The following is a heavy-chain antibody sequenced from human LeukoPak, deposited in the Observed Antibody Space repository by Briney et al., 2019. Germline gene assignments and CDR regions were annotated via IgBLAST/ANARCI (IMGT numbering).Heavy chain of an antibody. V-gene: IGHV4-4*07. CDR2: IYTSGST. D-gene: IGHD2-15*01. CDR3: ARILRVAATDAFDI. CDR1: GGSISSYY. Sequence: PSETLSLTCTVSGGSISSYYWSWIRQPAGKGLEWIGRIYTSGSTNYNPSLESRVTMSVDTSKNQFSLKLSSVTAADTAVYYCARILRVAATDAFDIWGQGTMVTVSS. J-gene: IGHJ3*02.